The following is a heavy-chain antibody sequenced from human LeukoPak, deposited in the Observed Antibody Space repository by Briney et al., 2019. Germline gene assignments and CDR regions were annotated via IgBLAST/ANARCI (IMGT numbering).Heavy chain of an antibody. CDR3: ASAYANTGVDS. D-gene: IGHD2-21*01. J-gene: IGHJ4*02. Sequence: GGSLRLSCAASGFTFSDYYMSWIRQAPGKGLEWISYISLSGSSRHYADAVKGRFTISRDNAKNSLYLEIHTLRAEDTATYYCASAYANTGVDSWGQGSLVIVTS. V-gene: IGHV3-11*01. CDR1: GFTFSDYY. CDR2: ISLSGSSR.